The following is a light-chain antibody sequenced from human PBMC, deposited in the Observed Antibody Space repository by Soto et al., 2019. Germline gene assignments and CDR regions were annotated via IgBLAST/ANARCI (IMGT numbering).Light chain of an antibody. CDR1: QSVSRT. J-gene: IGKJ4*01. V-gene: IGKV3-15*01. CDR2: GAS. CDR3: QQYNNWPLT. Sequence: EIVMTQSPATLSVSPGKRVTLPRSPLQSVSRTLPWYQQKPVQAPGLLIYGASSRPTSIPASFSGSGSGTEFTLTISSLQSEDFAVYYCQQYNNWPLTFGGGTKVEIK.